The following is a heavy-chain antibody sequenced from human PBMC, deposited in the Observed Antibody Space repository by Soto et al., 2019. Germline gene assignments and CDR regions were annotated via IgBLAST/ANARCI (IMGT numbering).Heavy chain of an antibody. CDR3: ARDPHYSAARTKFFDY. Sequence: SQTLSLTCAISGDSVSSNSAAWNWIRQSPSRGLEWLGRTYYRSKWYNDYAVSVRRRITINPDTSKNQFSLQLNSVTPEDTAVYYCARDPHYSAARTKFFDYWGQGTLVTVSS. CDR2: TYYRSKWYN. V-gene: IGHV6-1*01. J-gene: IGHJ4*02. CDR1: GDSVSSNSAA. D-gene: IGHD6-6*01.